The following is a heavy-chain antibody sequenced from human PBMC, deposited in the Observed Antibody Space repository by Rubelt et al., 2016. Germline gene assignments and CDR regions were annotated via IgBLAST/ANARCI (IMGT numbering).Heavy chain of an antibody. V-gene: IGHV4-59*06. Sequence: GGSISSYYWSWIRQHPGKGLEWIGYIYNSGSTYYNPSLKNRVTISVDTSKNQFSLKLSSVTAADTAVYYCARTSGSYYVAAWGGHWGDAFDIWGQGTMVTVSS. CDR2: IYNSGST. D-gene: IGHD1-26*01. J-gene: IGHJ3*02. CDR3: ARTSGSYYVAAWGGHWGDAFDI. CDR1: GGSISSYY.